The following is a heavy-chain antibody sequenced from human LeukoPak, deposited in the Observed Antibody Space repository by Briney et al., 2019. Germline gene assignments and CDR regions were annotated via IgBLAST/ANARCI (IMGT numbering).Heavy chain of an antibody. D-gene: IGHD3-3*01. J-gene: IGHJ4*02. Sequence: PGGSLRLSCAASGFTFSSYGMHWVRQAPGKGLEWVAVISYDGSNKYYADSVKGRFTISRDNSKNTLYLQMNSLRAEDTAVYYCAAEHTYYDFWSGYYGPPNYWGQGTLVTVSS. CDR2: ISYDGSNK. CDR3: AAEHTYYDFWSGYYGPPNY. CDR1: GFTFSSYG. V-gene: IGHV3-30*03.